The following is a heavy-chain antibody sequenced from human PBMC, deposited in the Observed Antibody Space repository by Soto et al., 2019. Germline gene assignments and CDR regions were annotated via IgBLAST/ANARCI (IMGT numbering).Heavy chain of an antibody. Sequence: GGSLRLSCAASGFTFSSYAMSWVRLAPGKGLEWVSAISGSGGSTYYADSVKGRFTISRDNSKNTLYLQMNSLRAEDTAVYYCAKAEVPAGTSIYYYYYYYMDVWGKGTTVTVSS. CDR3: AKAEVPAGTSIYYYYYYYMDV. CDR1: GFTFSSYA. V-gene: IGHV3-23*01. D-gene: IGHD6-13*01. J-gene: IGHJ6*03. CDR2: ISGSGGST.